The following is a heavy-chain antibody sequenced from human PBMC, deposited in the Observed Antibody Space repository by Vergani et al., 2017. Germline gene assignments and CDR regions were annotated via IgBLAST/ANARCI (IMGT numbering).Heavy chain of an antibody. V-gene: IGHV4-59*08. Sequence: QVQLQESGPGLVKPSETLSLTCTVSGGSISSYYWSWIRQPPGKGLEWIGYIYYSGSNKYYPSPKSRVTISVDTSKSQFSLKLSSVTAADTAVYYCARARYSRSPSSAFDPWGQGTLVSV. D-gene: IGHD6-13*01. J-gene: IGHJ5*02. CDR1: GGSISSYY. CDR2: IYYSGSN. CDR3: ARARYSRSPSSAFDP.